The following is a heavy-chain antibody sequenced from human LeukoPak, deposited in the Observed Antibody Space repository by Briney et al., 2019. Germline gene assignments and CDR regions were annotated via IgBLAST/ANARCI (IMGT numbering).Heavy chain of an antibody. Sequence: SETLSLTCAVDGGSFSGYYWSWIRQPPGEGLEWIGEINHSGSTNYNPSLKSRVTISVDTSKNQFSLKLSSVTAADTAVYYCARGRYYYGMDVWGKGTTVTVSS. CDR1: GGSFSGYY. CDR3: ARGRYYYGMDV. CDR2: INHSGST. V-gene: IGHV4-34*01. J-gene: IGHJ6*04.